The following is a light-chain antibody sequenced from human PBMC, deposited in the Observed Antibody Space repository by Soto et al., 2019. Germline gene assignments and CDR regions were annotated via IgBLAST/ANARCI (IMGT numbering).Light chain of an antibody. CDR2: DGS. CDR1: SSDVGGYNY. J-gene: IGLJ2*01. V-gene: IGLV2-14*01. CDR3: SSYTSSRTLV. Sequence: QSALTHPASVSGSPGQSITIYCTGTSSDVGGYNYVSWYQQHPGKAPKLIIYDGSNRPSGVSNRFSGSKSGNTALLTISGLQAEDETDYCCSSYTSSRTLVFGGGTKLTVL.